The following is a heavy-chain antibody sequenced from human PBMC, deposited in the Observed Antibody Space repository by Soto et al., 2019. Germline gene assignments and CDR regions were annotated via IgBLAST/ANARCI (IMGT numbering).Heavy chain of an antibody. V-gene: IGHV3-23*01. CDR3: AKDRHGGNCPFDY. J-gene: IGHJ4*02. CDR2: ISGSGGST. D-gene: IGHD2-21*01. CDR1: GFTFSSYA. Sequence: EVQLLESGGGLVQPGGSLRLSCAASGFTFSSYAMSWVRQAPGKGLEWVSAISGSGGSTYYADSVKGRFTISRDNSKNTLYLQMNSLRAEDTAVHYCAKDRHGGNCPFDYWGQGTLVTVSS.